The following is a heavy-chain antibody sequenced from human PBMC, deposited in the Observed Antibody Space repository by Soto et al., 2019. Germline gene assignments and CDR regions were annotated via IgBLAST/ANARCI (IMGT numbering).Heavy chain of an antibody. D-gene: IGHD5-18*01. Sequence: GSLLLSCTASGFTFSDYALHWVRQAPGKGLEWVTVISSDGSNRYYADSVKGRFTISRDNSKNTLYLQMNSLRVEDTAIYICAHLAGLSHTDDFWGQGTPVTVYS. V-gene: IGHV3-30-3*01. CDR1: GFTFSDYA. CDR2: ISSDGSNR. CDR3: AHLAGLSHTDDF. J-gene: IGHJ4*02.